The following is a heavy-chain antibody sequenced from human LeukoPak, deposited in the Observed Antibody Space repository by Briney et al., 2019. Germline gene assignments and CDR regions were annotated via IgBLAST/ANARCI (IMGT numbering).Heavy chain of an antibody. V-gene: IGHV4-31*03. J-gene: IGHJ4*02. CDR2: IYYSGST. CDR3: ARAYFGVVTNTEYFDY. CDR1: GGSISSGGYY. Sequence: TSETLSLTCTVSGGSISSGGYYWSWIRQHPGKGLEWIGYIYYSGSTYYNPSLKSRVTISVDTSKNQFSLKLSSVTAADTAVYYCARAYFGVVTNTEYFDYWGQGTLVTVSS. D-gene: IGHD3-3*01.